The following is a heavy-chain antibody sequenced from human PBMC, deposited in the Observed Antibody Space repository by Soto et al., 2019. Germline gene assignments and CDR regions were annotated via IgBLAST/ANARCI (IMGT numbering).Heavy chain of an antibody. CDR2: IYGGGNGP. CDR3: AKMEGMDPWAYSFDY. D-gene: IGHD2-2*03. Sequence: EVQVLESGGGLVQPGGSLRLSCAATGFTFSDFAMSWVRQAPGKGLEWVSRIYGGGNGPHYADSVKGRVTXXXXNXXXXXXXQMNSLRAEDTAVYYCAKMEGMDPWAYSFDYWGQGTLVTVSS. V-gene: IGHV3-23*01. J-gene: IGHJ4*02. CDR1: GFTFSDFA.